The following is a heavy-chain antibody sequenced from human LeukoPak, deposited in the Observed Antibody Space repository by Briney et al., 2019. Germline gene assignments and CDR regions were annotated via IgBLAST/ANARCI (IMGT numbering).Heavy chain of an antibody. J-gene: IGHJ5*02. CDR1: GGSISSSNW. Sequence: PSETLSLTCAVSGGSISSSNWWSWVRPPPGKGLELIEEIYHSGRTNYNPSLKSRVTISVDKSKNQFSLKLSSVTAADTAVYYCARASIAAAGTWGWFDPWGQGTLVTVSS. CDR2: IYHSGRT. V-gene: IGHV4-4*02. CDR3: ARASIAAAGTWGWFDP. D-gene: IGHD6-13*01.